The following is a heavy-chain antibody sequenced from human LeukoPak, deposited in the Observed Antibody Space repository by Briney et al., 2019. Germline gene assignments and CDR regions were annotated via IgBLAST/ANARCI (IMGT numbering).Heavy chain of an antibody. CDR3: ARLITGTTTAFDI. CDR2: VYTSGST. Sequence: PSETLSLTCSVAGGSISGYYWTWIRQPAGKGLEWIGRVYTSGSTHYNPSLKTRLTMSVDTSKNQFSLKLSSVTAADTAVYYCARLITGTTTAFDIWGQGTMVTVSS. J-gene: IGHJ3*02. CDR1: GGSISGYY. D-gene: IGHD1-7*01. V-gene: IGHV4-4*07.